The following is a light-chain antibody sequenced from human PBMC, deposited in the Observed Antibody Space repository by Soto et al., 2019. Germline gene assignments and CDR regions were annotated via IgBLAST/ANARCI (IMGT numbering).Light chain of an antibody. CDR1: QDVVNY. V-gene: IGKV1-39*01. CDR2: AAP. Sequence: DIDMTQAPSSLSASVGDRVTITCRAGQDVVNYLNWYQQKPGKAPRLLIYAAPSLQSGVPSRFSGSGSGTTFTLTITDLQPEDVATYYCQQSRTTAYTFAQGTKVDI. J-gene: IGKJ2*01. CDR3: QQSRTTAYT.